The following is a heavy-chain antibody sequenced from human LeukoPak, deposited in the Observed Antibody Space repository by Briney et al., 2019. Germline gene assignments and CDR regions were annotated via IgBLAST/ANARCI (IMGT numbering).Heavy chain of an antibody. CDR3: ARHRFAWYDFDV. CDR2: KYYAGST. J-gene: IGHJ3*01. D-gene: IGHD3-9*01. V-gene: IGHV4-59*08. Sequence: PSETLSLTCTVSGASINDHYWSWIRQPPGKGLEWIGYKYYAGSTSTNPSLESRVTISVDTSKNQFSLNLYSVTAADTAVYYCARHRFAWYDFDVWGQGTRVIVS. CDR1: GASINDHY.